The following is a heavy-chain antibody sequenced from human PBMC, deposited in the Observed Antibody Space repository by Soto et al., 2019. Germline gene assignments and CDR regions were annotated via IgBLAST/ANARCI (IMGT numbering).Heavy chain of an antibody. J-gene: IGHJ4*02. CDR1: GFTFSSYW. V-gene: IGHV3-7*05. Sequence: PGGSLRLSCAASGFTFSSYWMSWVRQAPGKGLEWVANIKQDGSEKYYVDSVKGRFTISRDNAKNSLYLQMNSLRAEDTAVYYCARAPYTLMYPPQTIRAFSPIDYWGQGTLVTVSS. CDR2: IKQDGSEK. CDR3: ARAPYTLMYPPQTIRAFSPIDY. D-gene: IGHD2-2*02.